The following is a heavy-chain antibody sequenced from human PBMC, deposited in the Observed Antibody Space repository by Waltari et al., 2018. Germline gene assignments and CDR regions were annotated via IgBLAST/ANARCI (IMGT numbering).Heavy chain of an antibody. CDR3: AMGDTELYYFDY. V-gene: IGHV3-66*02. CDR2: IYSGGST. CDR1: GFTVSSNY. Sequence: EVQLVESGGGLVQPGGSLRPSCAASGFTVSSNYMRGVRQAPGKGLEWVSVIYSGGSTYYADSVKGRFTISRDNSKNTLYLQMNSLRDEDTAVYYCAMGDTELYYFDYWGQGTLVTVSS. J-gene: IGHJ4*02. D-gene: IGHD1-7*01.